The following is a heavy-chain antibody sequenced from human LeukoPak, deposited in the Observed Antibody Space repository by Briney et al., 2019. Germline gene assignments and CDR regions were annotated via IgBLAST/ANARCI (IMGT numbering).Heavy chain of an antibody. V-gene: IGHV3-23*01. CDR3: VREGPRGLAFDI. Sequence: GGSLRLSCAASGFTFSSYAMSWVRQAPGKGLEWVSGISASGGSTFYADSVKGRFTISRDNSKNTLYLQMNGLGVEDTAVYYCVREGPRGLAFDIWGQGTMVTVSS. D-gene: IGHD3/OR15-3a*01. J-gene: IGHJ3*02. CDR2: ISASGGST. CDR1: GFTFSSYA.